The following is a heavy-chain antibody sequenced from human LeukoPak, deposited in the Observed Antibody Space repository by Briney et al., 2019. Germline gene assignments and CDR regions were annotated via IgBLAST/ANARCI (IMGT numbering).Heavy chain of an antibody. V-gene: IGHV1-69*13. Sequence: ASVKVSCKASGGTFSSYTISWVRQAPGQGLEWMGGIIPIFGTANYAQKFQGRVTITADESTSTGYMELSSLRSEDTAVYYCASKRGYSYGLDYWGQGTLVTVSS. D-gene: IGHD5-18*01. CDR1: GGTFSSYT. J-gene: IGHJ4*02. CDR3: ASKRGYSYGLDY. CDR2: IIPIFGTA.